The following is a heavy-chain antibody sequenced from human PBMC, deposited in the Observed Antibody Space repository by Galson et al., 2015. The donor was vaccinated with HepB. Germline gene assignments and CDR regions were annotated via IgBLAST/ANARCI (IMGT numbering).Heavy chain of an antibody. Sequence: ETLSLTCTVSGGSISSYYWSWIRQPAGKGLEWIGRIYTSGSTNYNPSLKSRVTMSVDTSKNQFSLKLSSVTTADTAVYYCARDASYDYVWGRYWYFDLWGRGTLVTVSS. CDR1: GGSISSYY. CDR3: ARDASYDYVWGRYWYFDL. D-gene: IGHD3-16*01. CDR2: IYTSGST. V-gene: IGHV4-4*07. J-gene: IGHJ2*01.